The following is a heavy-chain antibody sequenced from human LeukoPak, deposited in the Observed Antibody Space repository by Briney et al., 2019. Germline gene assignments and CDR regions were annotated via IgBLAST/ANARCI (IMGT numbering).Heavy chain of an antibody. J-gene: IGHJ4*02. Sequence: ASVKVSCKTSGYTFTTYFMHWVRQAPGQGLEWMGYIKPNSGVTNYAQKFRGRVTMTWDTSISTAYIELSGLTSDDTAIYYCARPTYCGSNCYFNFDYWGQGTLVTVSS. V-gene: IGHV1-2*02. D-gene: IGHD2-21*02. CDR1: GYTFTTYF. CDR2: IKPNSGVT. CDR3: ARPTYCGSNCYFNFDY.